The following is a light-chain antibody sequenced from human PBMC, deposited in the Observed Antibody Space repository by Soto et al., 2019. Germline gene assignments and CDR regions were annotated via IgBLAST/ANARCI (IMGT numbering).Light chain of an antibody. CDR2: WEF. Sequence: TFSPESRSGSMEQRATIKCGSSHSLLYSADNKTSLPWSKKKPARPPQFLIYWEFTRASGVPERFSAGGSEANFTLPISSLQPEDVATYYCHHYSSAPGPFGQGPRWIS. CDR1: HSLLYSADNKTS. CDR3: HHYSSAPGP. V-gene: IGKV4-1*01. J-gene: IGKJ1*01.